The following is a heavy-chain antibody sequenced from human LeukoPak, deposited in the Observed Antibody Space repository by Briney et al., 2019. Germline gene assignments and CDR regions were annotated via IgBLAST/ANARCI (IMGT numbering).Heavy chain of an antibody. V-gene: IGHV4-39*07. CDR3: ARVVLRFLEWPLEYFDY. D-gene: IGHD3-3*01. Sequence: SETLSLTCTVSGGSISSYYWSWIRQPPGKGLEWIGSIYYSGSTYYNLSLKSRVTISVDTSKNQFSLKLSSVTAADTAVYYCARVVLRFLEWPLEYFDYWGQGTLVTVSS. CDR2: IYYSGST. CDR1: GGSISSYY. J-gene: IGHJ4*02.